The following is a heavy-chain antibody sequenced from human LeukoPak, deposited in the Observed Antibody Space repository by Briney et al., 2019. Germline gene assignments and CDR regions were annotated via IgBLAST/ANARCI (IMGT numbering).Heavy chain of an antibody. CDR2: IYSGGST. J-gene: IGHJ3*02. V-gene: IGHV3-53*01. D-gene: IGHD4-17*01. Sequence: GGSLRLSCAASGFTVISNYMSWVRQAPGKGLEWVSLIYSGGSTYYADSARGRFTISRDNSKNTLCLQMNSLRAEDTAVYYCATTRYDAFDIWGQGTMVTVSS. CDR1: GFTVISNY. CDR3: ATTRYDAFDI.